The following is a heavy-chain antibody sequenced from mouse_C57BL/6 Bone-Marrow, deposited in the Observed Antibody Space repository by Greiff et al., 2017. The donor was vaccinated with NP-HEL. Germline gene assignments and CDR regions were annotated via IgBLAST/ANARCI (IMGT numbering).Heavy chain of an antibody. CDR2: ISDGGSYT. J-gene: IGHJ2*01. V-gene: IGHV5-4*01. CDR3: AREEGLRLYYFDY. D-gene: IGHD1-1*01. Sequence: DVHLVESGGGLVKPGGSLKLSCAASGFTFSSYAMSWVRQTPEKRLAWVATISDGGSYTYYPDNVKGRFTISRDNAKNNLYLQMSHLKSEDTAMYYCAREEGLRLYYFDYWGQGTTLTVSS. CDR1: GFTFSSYA.